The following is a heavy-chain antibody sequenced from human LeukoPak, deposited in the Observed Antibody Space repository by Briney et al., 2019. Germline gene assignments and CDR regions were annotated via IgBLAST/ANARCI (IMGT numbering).Heavy chain of an antibody. CDR1: GFTFNNYN. Sequence: PGGSLRLSCAASGFTFNNYNMNWVRQAPGKGLEWVSSISDSSSYIYYADSVRGRFTISRDNAKNSLYLQVNSLRAEDTAMYYCARADLSGSYFHPHFLDYWGQGTLVTVSS. CDR2: ISDSSSYI. CDR3: ARADLSGSYFHPHFLDY. D-gene: IGHD1-26*01. J-gene: IGHJ4*02. V-gene: IGHV3-21*01.